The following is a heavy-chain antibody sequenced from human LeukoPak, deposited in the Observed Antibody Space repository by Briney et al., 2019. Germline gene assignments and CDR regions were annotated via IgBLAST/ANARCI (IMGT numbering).Heavy chain of an antibody. D-gene: IGHD3-3*01. J-gene: IGHJ5*02. CDR3: ATSLRFLEWLPRGNWFDP. CDR2: FDPEDGET. V-gene: IGHV1-24*01. Sequence: ASVKVSCKVSGYTLTELSMHWVRQAPGKGLEWMGGFDPEDGETIYAQKFQVRVTMTEDTSTDTANMELSSLRSEDTAVYYCATSLRFLEWLPRGNWFDPWGQGTLVTVSS. CDR1: GYTLTELS.